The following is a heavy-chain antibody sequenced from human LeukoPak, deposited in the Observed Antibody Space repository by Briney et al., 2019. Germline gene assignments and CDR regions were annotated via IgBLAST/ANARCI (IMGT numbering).Heavy chain of an antibody. CDR1: GGTFSSYA. J-gene: IGHJ6*03. CDR3: ARDRPAYYDFWSGHMDV. CDR2: IIPIFGTA. D-gene: IGHD3-3*01. Sequence: GASVKVSCTASGGTFSSYAISWVRQAPGQGLEWMGGIIPIFGTANYAQKFQGRVTITADESTSTAYMELSSLRSEDTAVYYCARDRPAYYDFWSGHMDVWGKGTTVTVSS. V-gene: IGHV1-69*13.